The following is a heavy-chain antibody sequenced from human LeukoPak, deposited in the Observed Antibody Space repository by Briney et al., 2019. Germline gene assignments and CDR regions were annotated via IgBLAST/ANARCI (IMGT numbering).Heavy chain of an antibody. CDR1: GGSFSGYY. Sequence: PSETLSLTCAVYGGSFSGYYWSWIRQPPGKGLEWIGEINHSGSTNYNPSLKSRVTISVDTSKNQFSLKLSSVTAADTAVYYCARGPLTYYYGSGSYHYLVHWGQGTLVTVSS. CDR3: ARGPLTYYYGSGSYHYLVH. CDR2: INHSGST. D-gene: IGHD3-10*01. V-gene: IGHV4-34*01. J-gene: IGHJ4*02.